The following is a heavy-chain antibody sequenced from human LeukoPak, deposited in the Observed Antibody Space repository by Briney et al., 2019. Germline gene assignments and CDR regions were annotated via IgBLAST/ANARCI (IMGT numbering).Heavy chain of an antibody. CDR1: GGSISSYY. J-gene: IGHJ4*02. CDR2: IYYSGST. D-gene: IGHD3-22*01. Sequence: PSETLSLTGTVSGGSISSYYWSWIRQPPGKGLEWIGYIYYSGSTNYNPSLKSRVTISVDTSKNQFSLKLSSVTAADTAVYYCARSEYYDSSGYKTYYFDYWGQGTLVTVSS. V-gene: IGHV4-59*01. CDR3: ARSEYYDSSGYKTYYFDY.